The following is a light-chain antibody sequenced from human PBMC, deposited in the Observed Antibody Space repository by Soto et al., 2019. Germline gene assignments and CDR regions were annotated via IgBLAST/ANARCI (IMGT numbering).Light chain of an antibody. CDR1: QSLSSDY. V-gene: IGKV3-20*01. J-gene: IGKJ5*01. Sequence: EILLTQSPGTLSLSPGAGATLSCRASQSLSSDYLAWYQQKPGQGPRLLIYSASIRATGLPDRFRGSGSGTDFTLTITRLEPDDFAMYYCQQYGSSSTVGQGTRLEI. CDR3: QQYGSSST. CDR2: SAS.